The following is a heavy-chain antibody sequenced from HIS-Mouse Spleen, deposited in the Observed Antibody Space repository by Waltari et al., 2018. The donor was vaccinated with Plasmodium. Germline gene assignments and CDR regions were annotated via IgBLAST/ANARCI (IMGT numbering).Heavy chain of an antibody. CDR1: GFTFSGSS. D-gene: IGHD1-26*01. J-gene: IGHJ5*02. CDR3: ARVNSGSYYWFDP. V-gene: IGHV3-48*01. Sequence: EVQLVESGGGLVQPGGSLRLSCAASGFTFSGSSMNWVAQAPGKGLEWVSYISSSSSTIYYADSVKGRFTISRDNAKNSLYLQMNSLRAEDTAVYYCARVNSGSYYWFDPWGQGTLVTVSS. CDR2: ISSSSSTI.